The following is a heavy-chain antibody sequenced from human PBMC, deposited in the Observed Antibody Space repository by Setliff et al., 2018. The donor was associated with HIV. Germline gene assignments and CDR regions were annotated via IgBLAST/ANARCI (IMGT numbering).Heavy chain of an antibody. CDR3: TRLGDSGYDFRCYFDY. Sequence: SETLSLTCTVSGGSVSDTSYYWGWIRQHPGKGLEWLANVYYSGGTYYNPSLNSRVTISVDTSRNQFSLKLTSVTAADTALYFCTRLGDSGYDFRCYFDYWGQGKLVTVSS. CDR1: GGSVSDTSYY. V-gene: IGHV4-39*01. CDR2: VYYSGGT. J-gene: IGHJ4*02. D-gene: IGHD5-12*01.